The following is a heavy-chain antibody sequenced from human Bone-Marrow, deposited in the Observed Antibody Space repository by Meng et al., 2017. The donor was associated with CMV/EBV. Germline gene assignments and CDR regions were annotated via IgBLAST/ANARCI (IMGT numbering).Heavy chain of an antibody. CDR1: GGSFSGYY. D-gene: IGHD1-7*01. CDR3: ARSNWNYMRAFDI. Sequence: SETLSLTCAVYGGSFSGYYWSWIRQPPGKGLEWIGEINHSGSTNYNPSLKSRVTISVDTSKNQFSLKLSSVTAADTAVYYCARSNWNYMRAFDIWGQGTMVTVSS. J-gene: IGHJ3*02. CDR2: INHSGST. V-gene: IGHV4-34*01.